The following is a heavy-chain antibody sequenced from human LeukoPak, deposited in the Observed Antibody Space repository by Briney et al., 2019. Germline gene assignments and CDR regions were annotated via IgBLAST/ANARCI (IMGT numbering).Heavy chain of an antibody. CDR2: ISSSSSYI. J-gene: IGHJ5*02. V-gene: IGHV3-21*01. Sequence: GGSLRLSCAASGFTFGSYSMSWVRQAPGKGLEWVSSISSSSSYIYYADSVKGRFTISRDNAKNSLYLQMNSLRAEDTAVYYCARDRLRYFDWSQLGWFDPWGQGTLVTVSS. D-gene: IGHD3-9*01. CDR3: ARDRLRYFDWSQLGWFDP. CDR1: GFTFGSYS.